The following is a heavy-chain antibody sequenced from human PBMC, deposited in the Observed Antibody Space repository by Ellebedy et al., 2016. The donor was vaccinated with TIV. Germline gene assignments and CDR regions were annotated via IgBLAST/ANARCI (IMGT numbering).Heavy chain of an antibody. CDR1: EFTFSSFA. CDR2: ISGSDSST. Sequence: GESLKISXAASEFTFSSFAMHWVRQTPGKGLEWVSRISGSDSSTYYADSVKGRFTISRENAKNSLYLQMNSLRAGDTAVYYCARRGYPDAFDVWGQGTMVTVSS. D-gene: IGHD3-22*01. V-gene: IGHV3-23*01. J-gene: IGHJ3*01. CDR3: ARRGYPDAFDV.